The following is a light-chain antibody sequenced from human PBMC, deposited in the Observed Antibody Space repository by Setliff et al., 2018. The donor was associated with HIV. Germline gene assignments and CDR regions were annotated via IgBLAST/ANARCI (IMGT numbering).Light chain of an antibody. CDR1: QSVSSY. Sequence: EIVLTQFPATLSLSPGERAILSCRASQSVSSYLAWYQQKPGQAPRLLIYDASNRATGIPARFSGSGSGTDFTLTISSLEPEDFAVYYCQQRSIGPITFGQGTRLEIK. CDR3: QQRSIGPIT. V-gene: IGKV3-11*01. CDR2: DAS. J-gene: IGKJ5*01.